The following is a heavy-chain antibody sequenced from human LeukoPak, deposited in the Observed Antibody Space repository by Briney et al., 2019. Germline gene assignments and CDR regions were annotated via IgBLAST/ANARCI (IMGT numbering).Heavy chain of an antibody. CDR2: INPNSGGT. D-gene: IGHD3-10*01. J-gene: IGHJ4*02. CDR3: ARGADEVGDGKYYFDY. Sequence: ASVKVSCKASGYTFTGYYMHWVRQAHGQGLEWMGWINPNSGGTNYAQKFQGRVTMTRDTSISTAYMELSRLRSDDTAVYYCARGADEVGDGKYYFDYWGQGTLVTVSS. CDR1: GYTFTGYY. V-gene: IGHV1-2*02.